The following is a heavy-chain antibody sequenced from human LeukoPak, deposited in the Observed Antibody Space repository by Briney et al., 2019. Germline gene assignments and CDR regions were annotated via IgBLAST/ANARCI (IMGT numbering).Heavy chain of an antibody. CDR3: AREGFDWLSHAIDY. CDR2: ICYDGSNK. V-gene: IGHV3-33*01. CDR1: GFTFSSYG. D-gene: IGHD3-9*01. J-gene: IGHJ4*02. Sequence: GGSLRLSCAASGFTFSSYGMHWVRQAPGKGLEWVVVICYDGSNKSYTDSVKGRFTIYRDNSKNTLYLQENSLRAEDTAVYYCAREGFDWLSHAIDYWGQGTLVTVSS.